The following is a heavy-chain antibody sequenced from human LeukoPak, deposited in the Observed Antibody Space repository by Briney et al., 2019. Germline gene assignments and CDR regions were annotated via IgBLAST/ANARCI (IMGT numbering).Heavy chain of an antibody. Sequence: GGSLRLSCAASGFTFSTYSMNWVRQAPGKGLEWVSYISSSGSTIYYADSMKGRFTISRDNAKNSLYLQMNSLRAEDTAVYYCAELGITMIGGVWGKGTTVTISS. CDR2: ISSSGSTI. V-gene: IGHV3-48*04. CDR1: GFTFSTYS. D-gene: IGHD3-10*02. J-gene: IGHJ6*04. CDR3: AELGITMIGGV.